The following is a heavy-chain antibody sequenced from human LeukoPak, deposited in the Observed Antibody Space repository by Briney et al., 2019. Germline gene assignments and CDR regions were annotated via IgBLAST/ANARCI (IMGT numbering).Heavy chain of an antibody. CDR2: TYYRSKWYY. V-gene: IGHV6-1*01. CDR3: ARDGDYSSGWYGIDY. D-gene: IGHD6-19*01. CDR1: GDSVSSSIAA. J-gene: IGHJ4*02. Sequence: SQTLSLTCAISGDSVSSSIAAGNGIRQSPSRGLEWLGRTYYRSKWYYEYAVSVKSRITINPDTSKNQFSLQLSSVIPEDTAVYYCARDGDYSSGWYGIDYWGQGTLVTVSS.